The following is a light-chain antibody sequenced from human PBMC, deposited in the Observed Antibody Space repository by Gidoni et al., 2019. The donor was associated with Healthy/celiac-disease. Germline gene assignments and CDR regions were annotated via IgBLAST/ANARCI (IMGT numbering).Light chain of an antibody. Sequence: QSALTQPASVSGYPGQSISISCTGISRDVGGYNYVSWYQQHPCKATKLMIYDVSNRPSGVSNRFSGSKAGNTASLTISGLQAEDEADYYCSSYTSISALVFGGGTKLTVL. J-gene: IGLJ2*01. V-gene: IGLV2-14*03. CDR1: SRDVGGYNY. CDR2: DVS. CDR3: SSYTSISALV.